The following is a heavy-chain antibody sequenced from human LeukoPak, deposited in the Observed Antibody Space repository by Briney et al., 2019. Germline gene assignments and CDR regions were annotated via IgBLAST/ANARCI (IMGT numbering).Heavy chain of an antibody. D-gene: IGHD3-22*01. CDR1: GFTFDDYA. CDR3: AKDSSPDLGYYDSSGYFDY. Sequence: GGSLRLSCAASGFTFDDYAMHWVRQAPGKGLEWVAVIWYDGSNKYYADSVKGRFTISRDNSKNTLYLQMNSLRAEDTAVYYCAKDSSPDLGYYDSSGYFDYWGQGTLVTVSS. V-gene: IGHV3-33*06. CDR2: IWYDGSNK. J-gene: IGHJ4*02.